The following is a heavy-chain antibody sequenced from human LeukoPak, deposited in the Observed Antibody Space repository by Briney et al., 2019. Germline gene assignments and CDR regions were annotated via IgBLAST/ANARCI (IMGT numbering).Heavy chain of an antibody. J-gene: IGHJ5*02. D-gene: IGHD3-3*01. CDR2: ISSSGSTI. CDR1: GFTFSSYV. Sequence: GGSLRLSCAASGFTFSSYVMNWVRQAPGKGLEWVSYISSSGSTIYYADSVKGRFTISRDNAKNSLYLQMNSLRAEDTAVYYCARGGDFWSGFNWFDPWGQGTLVTVSS. V-gene: IGHV3-48*03. CDR3: ARGGDFWSGFNWFDP.